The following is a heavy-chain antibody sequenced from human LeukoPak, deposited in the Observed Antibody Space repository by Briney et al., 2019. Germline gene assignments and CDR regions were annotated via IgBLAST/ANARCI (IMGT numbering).Heavy chain of an antibody. J-gene: IGHJ2*01. CDR2: ISSSGSTI. D-gene: IGHD5-18*01. CDR3: ARGGFSYGSAYWYFDL. Sequence: GGSLRLSCAASGFTFSSYEMNWVRQAPGKGLEWVSYISSSGSTIYYADSVKGRFTISRDNAKNSLFLQMTSLRAEDTAVYYCARGGFSYGSAYWYFDLWGRGTLVTVSS. CDR1: GFTFSSYE. V-gene: IGHV3-48*03.